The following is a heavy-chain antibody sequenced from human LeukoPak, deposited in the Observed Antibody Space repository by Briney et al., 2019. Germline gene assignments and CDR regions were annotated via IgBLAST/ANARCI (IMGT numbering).Heavy chain of an antibody. Sequence: GRSLRLSCAASGFTFSSYGMHWAPQAPGKGLEWVAVISYDGSNKYYADSVKGRFTISRDNSKNTLYLQMNSLRAEDTAVYYCAKEWLRYFDYWGQGTLVTVSS. CDR1: GFTFSSYG. CDR3: AKEWLRYFDY. D-gene: IGHD5-12*01. V-gene: IGHV3-30*18. J-gene: IGHJ4*02. CDR2: ISYDGSNK.